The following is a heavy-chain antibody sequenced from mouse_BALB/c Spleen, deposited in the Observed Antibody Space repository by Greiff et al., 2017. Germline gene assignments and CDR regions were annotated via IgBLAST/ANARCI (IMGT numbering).Heavy chain of an antibody. D-gene: IGHD3-3*01. CDR3: ARGDWDY. Sequence: VQLQESGAELVKPGASVKLSCKTSGYTFTSYWIQWVKQRPGQGLGWIGEILPGTGTTYYNEKFKGKATLTIDTSSSTAYMQLSSLTSEDSAVYFCARGDWDYWGQGTTLTVSS. CDR2: ILPGTGTT. V-gene: IGHV1S132*01. CDR1: GYTFTSYW. J-gene: IGHJ2*01.